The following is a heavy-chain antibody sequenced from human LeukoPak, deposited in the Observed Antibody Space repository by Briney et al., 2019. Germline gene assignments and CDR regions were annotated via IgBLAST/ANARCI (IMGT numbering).Heavy chain of an antibody. J-gene: IGHJ4*02. CDR2: IKEDESEK. CDR3: ARESRGYNILTGYYTQNDY. Sequence: GRSLRLSCAASGFTFSSHWMTWVRQAPGKGLEWVANIKEDESEKYYEDSVKGRFTISRDNAKNSLYLQMNSLRAEDTAVYYCARESRGYNILTGYYTQNDYWGQGTLVTVSS. D-gene: IGHD3-9*01. V-gene: IGHV3-7*01. CDR1: GFTFSSHW.